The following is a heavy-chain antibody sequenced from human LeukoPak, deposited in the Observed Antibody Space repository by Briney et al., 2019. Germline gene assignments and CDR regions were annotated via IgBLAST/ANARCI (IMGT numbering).Heavy chain of an antibody. CDR2: ISGSGDST. D-gene: IGHD6-13*01. J-gene: IGHJ4*02. Sequence: GGSLRLSCAASGFTFSSYAMSWVRQAPGKGLEWVSAISGSGDSTYYGDSVKGRFTISRDNSKNTLYLQMSSLRAEDTAVYYCAKTRPLDSSSWSHGDYWGQGTLVTVSS. V-gene: IGHV3-23*01. CDR1: GFTFSSYA. CDR3: AKTRPLDSSSWSHGDY.